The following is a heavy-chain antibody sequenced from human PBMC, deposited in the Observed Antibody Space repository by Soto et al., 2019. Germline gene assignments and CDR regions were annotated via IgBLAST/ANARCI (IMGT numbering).Heavy chain of an antibody. Sequence: QLQLQESRPGLVKASETLSLICTVSGDSMISSSFYWVWIRKAPGKGLEWIGSIDYSGDTYYNPSRKSRVTISVDTSRTQFSLTMTSVTAADTAVYYCAGHGWGYCTSSTCHMAGWFDAWGQGTQVTVSS. CDR2: IDYSGDT. CDR1: GDSMISSSFY. J-gene: IGHJ5*02. V-gene: IGHV4-39*01. D-gene: IGHD2-2*02. CDR3: AGHGWGYCTSSTCHMAGWFDA.